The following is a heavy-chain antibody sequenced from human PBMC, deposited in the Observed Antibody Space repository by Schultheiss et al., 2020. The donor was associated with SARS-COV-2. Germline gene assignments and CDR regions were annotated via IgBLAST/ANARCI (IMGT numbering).Heavy chain of an antibody. Sequence: SVKVSCKASGGTFSSYAITWLRQAPGRGLEWMGGIIPIFDTPNYAQKFQDRVTITADKSTSTAYMELSSLRSDDTAVYYCARGLMVGLSDYWGQGTLVTVSS. CDR3: ARGLMVGLSDY. CDR1: GGTFSSYA. J-gene: IGHJ4*02. CDR2: IIPIFDTP. D-gene: IGHD3-10*02. V-gene: IGHV1-69*06.